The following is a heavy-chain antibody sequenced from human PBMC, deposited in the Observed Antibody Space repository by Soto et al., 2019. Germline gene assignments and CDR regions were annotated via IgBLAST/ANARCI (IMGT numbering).Heavy chain of an antibody. CDR3: ARSVRGVSAY. CDR1: GFTFGSYS. CDR2: ISSSGNTI. J-gene: IGHJ4*02. D-gene: IGHD3-10*01. Sequence: EVQLVESGGGLVQPGGSLRLSCAASGFTFGSYSMNWVRQAPGKGLEWISYISSSGNTIYYADSVKGRFAISRDNGKNSLYLQMNSLRAEDRAVYYCARSVRGVSAYCGQGTLVTVSS. V-gene: IGHV3-48*01.